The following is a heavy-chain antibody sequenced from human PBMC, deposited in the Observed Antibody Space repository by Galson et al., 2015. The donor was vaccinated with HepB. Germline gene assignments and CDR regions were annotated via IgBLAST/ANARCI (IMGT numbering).Heavy chain of an antibody. CDR3: AREEVAGGGRAFDY. CDR1: GDSVSSNSAA. V-gene: IGHV6-1*01. Sequence: CAISGDSVSSNSAAWNWIRQSPSRGLEWLGRTYYRSKWYNDYAVSVKSRITINPDTSKNQFSLQLNSVTPEDTAVYYCAREEVAGGGRAFDYWGQGTLVTVSS. D-gene: IGHD6-19*01. CDR2: TYYRSKWYN. J-gene: IGHJ4*02.